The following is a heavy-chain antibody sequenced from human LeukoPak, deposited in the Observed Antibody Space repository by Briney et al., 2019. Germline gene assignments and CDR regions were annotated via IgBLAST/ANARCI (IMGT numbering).Heavy chain of an antibody. CDR2: IYHSGST. J-gene: IGHJ4*02. Sequence: SETLSLTCTVSSYPINSGYYWGWIRQPPGKGLEWIGSIYHSGSTYYIPSLKSRVTISVDTSKNQFSLKLSSVTAADTAVYYCARNGKDSSSWYHGGRGIDYWGQGTLVTVSS. CDR1: SYPINSGYY. CDR3: ARNGKDSSSWYHGGRGIDY. D-gene: IGHD6-13*01. V-gene: IGHV4-38-2*02.